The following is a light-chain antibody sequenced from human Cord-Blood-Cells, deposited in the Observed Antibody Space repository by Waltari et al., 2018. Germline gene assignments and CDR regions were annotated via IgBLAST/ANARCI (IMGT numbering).Light chain of an antibody. V-gene: IGKV1-33*01. CDR2: DAS. CDR1: QDISNY. J-gene: IGKJ2*01. Sequence: DIQMTQSPSSLSASVGDRVTITCQASQDISNYLNWYQQKPGKAPKLLIYDASNLETGVPSRFSGSGSGTDFTFTINSLQPEDIATYYCQQYDNLLLYTFGQGTKLEIK. CDR3: QQYDNLLLYT.